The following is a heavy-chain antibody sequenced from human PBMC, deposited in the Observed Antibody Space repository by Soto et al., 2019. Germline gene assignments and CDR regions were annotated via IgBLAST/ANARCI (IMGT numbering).Heavy chain of an antibody. V-gene: IGHV1-46*01. CDR2: INPSGGST. Sequence: ASVKVSCKASGYTYTSYYMHWVRQAPGQGLEWMGIINPSGGSTSYAQKFQGRVTMTRDTSTSAVYMELSSLRSEDTAVYYCARDPSTINKLIGVWFDPWGQGTLVTVSS. J-gene: IGHJ5*02. CDR1: GYTYTSYY. CDR3: ARDPSTINKLIGVWFDP. D-gene: IGHD4-4*01.